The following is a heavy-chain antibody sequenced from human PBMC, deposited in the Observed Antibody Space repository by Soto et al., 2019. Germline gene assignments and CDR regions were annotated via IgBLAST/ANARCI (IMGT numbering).Heavy chain of an antibody. Sequence: PGGSLRLSCAASGFTFSDYYMSWIRQAPGKGLEWVSYISSSGSTIYYADSVKGRFTISRDNAKNSLYLQMNSLRAEDTAVYYCARSPYYSDSSGYRCYWGQGPLVTVSS. D-gene: IGHD3-22*01. CDR3: ARSPYYSDSSGYRCY. CDR1: GFTFSDYY. J-gene: IGHJ4*02. V-gene: IGHV3-11*01. CDR2: ISSSGSTI.